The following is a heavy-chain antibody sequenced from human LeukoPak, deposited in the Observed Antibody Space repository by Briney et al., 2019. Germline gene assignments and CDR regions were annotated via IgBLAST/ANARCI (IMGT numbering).Heavy chain of an antibody. J-gene: IGHJ4*02. CDR1: GFIFSIYA. CDR2: ISANGDET. D-gene: IGHD3-3*01. Sequence: GGSLRLSCAASGFIFSIYAMNWVRQAPGKGLEWVSGISANGDETHYADSVKGRFTISRDNSKNTLYLQINNPRVEDTAVYYCAKRYYDFPLDYWGQGTLVTVPS. CDR3: AKRYYDFPLDY. V-gene: IGHV3-23*01.